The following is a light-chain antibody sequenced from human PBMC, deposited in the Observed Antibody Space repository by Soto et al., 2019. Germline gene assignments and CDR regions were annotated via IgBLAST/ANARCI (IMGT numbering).Light chain of an antibody. J-gene: IGKJ3*01. CDR2: GAS. Sequence: EIVLTQSPGTLSLSPGERATLSCRASQAVGSSYLAWYQQKAGQTPRLLIYGASSRATGIPDRFSGSGSGTDFTLTISRVEPEDFAVYYCQQYSSSRFTFGPGTRVDIK. V-gene: IGKV3-20*01. CDR3: QQYSSSRFT. CDR1: QAVGSSY.